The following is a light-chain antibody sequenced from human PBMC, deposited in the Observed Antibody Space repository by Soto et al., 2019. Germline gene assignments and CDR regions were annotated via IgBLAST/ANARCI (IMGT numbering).Light chain of an antibody. J-gene: IGLJ1*01. CDR1: SSDVGGYSY. CDR2: EVT. Sequence: QSALTQPPSASGSPGQSVTISCTGTSSDVGGYSYVSWYQRHPGKAPKLMIYEVTKRPSGVPDRFSGSKSGSTASLTVSGLQAEDEADYYCSSYAGSNNLYVFGTGTKVTVL. CDR3: SSYAGSNNLYV. V-gene: IGLV2-8*01.